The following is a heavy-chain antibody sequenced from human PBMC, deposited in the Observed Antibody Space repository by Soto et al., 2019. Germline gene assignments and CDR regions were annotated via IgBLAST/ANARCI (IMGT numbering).Heavy chain of an antibody. J-gene: IGHJ5*02. CDR1: GGPVSSGSYY. Sequence: SETLSLTCTVSGGPVSSGSYYWSWIRQPPGKGLEWIGYIYYSGSTNHYPSLRSRVAISVDTTKNQFSLKLSSVTAADTAVYYCGRDWDQLRRSWYKWLDRWVPGTLLP. CDR2: IYYSGST. V-gene: IGHV4-61*01. D-gene: IGHD6-13*01. CDR3: GRDWDQLRRSWYKWLDR.